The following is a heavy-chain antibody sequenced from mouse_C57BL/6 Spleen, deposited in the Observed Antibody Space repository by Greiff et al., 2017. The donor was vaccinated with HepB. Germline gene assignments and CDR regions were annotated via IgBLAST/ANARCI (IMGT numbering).Heavy chain of an antibody. CDR1: GYAFTNYL. CDR3: ARSGSRRTFDY. Sequence: VQLVESGAELVRPGPSVKVSCKASGYAFTNYLIEWVKQRPGQGLEWIGVINPGSGGTNYNEKFKGKATLTADKSSSTAYMQLSSLTSEDSAVYFCARSGSRRTFDYWGQGTTLTVSS. V-gene: IGHV1-54*01. CDR2: INPGSGGT. D-gene: IGHD1-1*01. J-gene: IGHJ2*01.